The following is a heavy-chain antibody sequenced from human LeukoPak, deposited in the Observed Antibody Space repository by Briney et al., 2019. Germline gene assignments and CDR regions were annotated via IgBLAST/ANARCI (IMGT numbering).Heavy chain of an antibody. CDR1: GYSFTSYW. Sequence: PGESLKISCKGSGYSFTSYWIGWVLQMPGKGLEWMVIIYPGDSDTRYSPSFQGQVTISADKSISTAYLQWSSLKASDTAMYYCARHTGIGEDSSACAIDYWGQGTLVTVSS. J-gene: IGHJ4*02. CDR3: ARHTGIGEDSSACAIDY. V-gene: IGHV5-51*01. CDR2: IYPGDSDT. D-gene: IGHD3-22*01.